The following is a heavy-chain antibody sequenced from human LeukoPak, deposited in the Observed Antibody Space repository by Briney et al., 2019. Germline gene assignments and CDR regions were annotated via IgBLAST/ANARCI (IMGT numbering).Heavy chain of an antibody. V-gene: IGHV4-59*01. CDR2: IYYSGST. D-gene: IGHD3-10*01. CDR3: ARGNSMIRGFFE. J-gene: IGHJ4*02. CDR1: SGSISSYY. Sequence: PSETLSLTCTVSSGSISSYYWSWIRLPPGKGLEWIGHIYYSGSTNYNPSLKSRVTMSINTSKNQFSLRLNSVTAADTAVYYCARGNSMIRGFFEWGQGTLVTVSS.